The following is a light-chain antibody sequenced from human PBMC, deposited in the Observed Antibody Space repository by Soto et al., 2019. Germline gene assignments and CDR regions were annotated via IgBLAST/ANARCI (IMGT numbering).Light chain of an antibody. CDR2: AAS. J-gene: IGKJ2*01. Sequence: EIVLTQSPGTLSLSPGERATLSCRASQSISSSYLAWYQQKPGQAPRLLIYAASSRATGIPDRFNGSGSGTDFTLTISRLEPEDFAVYYCQQYGSSSYTFGQGTQLEIK. V-gene: IGKV3-20*01. CDR1: QSISSSY. CDR3: QQYGSSSYT.